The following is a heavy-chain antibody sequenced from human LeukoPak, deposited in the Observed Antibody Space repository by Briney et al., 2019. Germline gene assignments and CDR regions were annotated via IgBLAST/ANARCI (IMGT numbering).Heavy chain of an antibody. CDR3: ASGPRSSDYYYYGMDV. Sequence: GGSLRLSCAASGFTFSSYWMSWVRQAPGKGLEWVANIKQDGSEKYYVDSVKARFTISRDNAKNSLYLQMNSLRAEDTAVYYCASGPRSSDYYYYGMDVWGQGTTVTVSS. V-gene: IGHV3-7*01. J-gene: IGHJ6*02. D-gene: IGHD6-6*01. CDR2: IKQDGSEK. CDR1: GFTFSSYW.